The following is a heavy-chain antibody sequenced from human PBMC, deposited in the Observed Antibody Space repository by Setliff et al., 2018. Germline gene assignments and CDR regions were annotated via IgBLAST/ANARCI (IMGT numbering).Heavy chain of an antibody. CDR1: AYSFSGYY. Sequence: GASVKVSCKTSAYSFSGYYIHWVRQAPGQGLEWMGWIIPIFGTANYAQKFQGRVTITTDDSTGTAYMELSSLRSEDTAVYYCVRDLRGPYYYDIGGWFDPWGQGTLVTVSS. J-gene: IGHJ5*02. V-gene: IGHV1-69*05. D-gene: IGHD3-22*01. CDR2: IIPIFGTA. CDR3: VRDLRGPYYYDIGGWFDP.